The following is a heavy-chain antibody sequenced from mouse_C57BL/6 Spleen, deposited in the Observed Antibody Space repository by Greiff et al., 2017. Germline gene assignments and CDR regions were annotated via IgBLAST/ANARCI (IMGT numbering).Heavy chain of an antibody. D-gene: IGHD1-1*01. CDR1: GYTFTSYW. J-gene: IGHJ1*03. Sequence: QVQLQQPGAELVKPGASVKLSCKASGYTFTSYWMHWVKQRPGRGLEWIGRIDPNSGGTKYNEKFKGKATLTVDKPSSTAYMQLSSLTSEDSAVYYCARSGYDGSDWYFDVWGTGTTVTVSS. CDR2: IDPNSGGT. CDR3: ARSGYDGSDWYFDV. V-gene: IGHV1-62-3*01.